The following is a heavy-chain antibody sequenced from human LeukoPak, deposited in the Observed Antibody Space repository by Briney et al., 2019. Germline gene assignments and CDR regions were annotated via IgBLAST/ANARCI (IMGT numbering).Heavy chain of an antibody. V-gene: IGHV3-7*01. D-gene: IGHD6-13*01. J-gene: IGHJ5*02. CDR3: ARCGPSSSWYRGDNWFDP. CDR2: IKQDGSEK. Sequence: PGVSLRLSCAASGFTFSSYWKSWVRQAPGKGLEWVANIKQDGSEKYYVDSVKGRFTISRDNAKNSLYLQMNSLRAEDTAVYYCARCGPSSSWYRGDNWFDPWGQGTLVTVSS. CDR1: GFTFSSYW.